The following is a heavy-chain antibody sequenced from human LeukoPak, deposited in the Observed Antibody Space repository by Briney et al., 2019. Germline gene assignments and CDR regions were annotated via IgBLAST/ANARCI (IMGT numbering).Heavy chain of an antibody. J-gene: IGHJ4*02. CDR2: INPDDSET. CDR3: ARLVVPAAISY. Sequence: SGESLEISWQASGYKFTNYWIGWVRQMSGKGLEWMGIINPDDSETTYSPSFQGQVTISVDKSVSTAYLQWTSLKASDTAMYYCARLVVPAAISYWGQGTLVNVFS. D-gene: IGHD2-2*01. V-gene: IGHV5-51*01. CDR1: GYKFTNYW.